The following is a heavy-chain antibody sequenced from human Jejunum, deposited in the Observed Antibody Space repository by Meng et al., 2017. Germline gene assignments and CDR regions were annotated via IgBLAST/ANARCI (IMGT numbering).Heavy chain of an antibody. J-gene: IGHJ4*01. D-gene: IGHD3-22*01. Sequence: GESLKISCAASGFTFNFYEMNWVRQAPGKGLEWVSYISASGATIHYADSVKGRFTISRDNANNSLYLQINSLRAEDTAIYYCARDDFHDSSGLGCWGHGTKVTVSS. CDR2: ISASGATI. V-gene: IGHV3-48*03. CDR1: GFTFNFYE. CDR3: ARDDFHDSSGLGC.